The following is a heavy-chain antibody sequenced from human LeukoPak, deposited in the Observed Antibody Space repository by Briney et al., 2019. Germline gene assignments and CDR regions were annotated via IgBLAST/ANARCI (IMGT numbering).Heavy chain of an antibody. CDR2: INPNSGGT. J-gene: IGHJ5*02. CDR3: ASELTTSHANWFDP. CDR1: GYTFTSYY. Sequence: ASVKVSCKASGYTFTSYYMHWVRQAPGQGLEWMGWINPNSGGTNYAQKFQGRVTMTRDTSISTAYMELSRLRSDDTAVYYCASELTTSHANWFDPWGQGTLVTVSS. V-gene: IGHV1-2*02. D-gene: IGHD1-14*01.